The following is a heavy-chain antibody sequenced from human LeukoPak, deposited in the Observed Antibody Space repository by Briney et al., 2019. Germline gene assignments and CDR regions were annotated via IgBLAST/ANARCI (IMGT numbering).Heavy chain of an antibody. J-gene: IGHJ5*02. D-gene: IGHD5-12*01. CDR3: ARRGRGYSGYDEGAWFDP. CDR2: IYYSGST. V-gene: IGHV4-59*08. CDR1: GGSISSYY. Sequence: PSETLSLTCTVSGGSISSYYWSWIRQPPGKGLEWIGYIYYSGSTNYNPSLKSRVTISVDTSKNQFSLKLSSVTAADTAVYYCARRGRGYSGYDEGAWFDPWGQGTLVTVSS.